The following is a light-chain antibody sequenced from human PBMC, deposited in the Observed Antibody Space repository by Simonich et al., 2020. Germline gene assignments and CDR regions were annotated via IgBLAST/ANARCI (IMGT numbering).Light chain of an antibody. J-gene: IGKJ4*01. V-gene: IGKV4-1*01. CDR2: WGA. CDR1: QSVLYSSNNKNY. Sequence: DIVMTQSPDSLAVSLGERATINCKSSQSVLYSSNNKNYLAWYQQKPGQPPKLRIYWGATRESGVPDRFSGSGSGTDFTLTISSLQAEDVAVYYCQQYYSTPPTFGGGTKVEIK. CDR3: QQYYSTPPT.